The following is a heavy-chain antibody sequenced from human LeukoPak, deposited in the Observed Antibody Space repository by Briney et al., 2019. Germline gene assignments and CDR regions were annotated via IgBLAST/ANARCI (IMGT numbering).Heavy chain of an antibody. V-gene: IGHV1-69*04. J-gene: IGHJ4*02. CDR3: ARDLDYYDSSGYYYPLDY. D-gene: IGHD3-22*01. Sequence: SVKVSCKASGGTFSSYAICWVRQAPGQGLEWMGRIIPILGIANYAQKFQGRVTITADKSTSTAYMELSSLRSEDTAVYYCARDLDYYDSSGYYYPLDYWGQGTLVTVSS. CDR1: GGTFSSYA. CDR2: IIPILGIA.